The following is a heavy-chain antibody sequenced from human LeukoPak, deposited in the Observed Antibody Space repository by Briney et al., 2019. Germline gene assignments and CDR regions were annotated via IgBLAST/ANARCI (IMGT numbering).Heavy chain of an antibody. J-gene: IGHJ4*02. D-gene: IGHD1-14*01. CDR2: IDQHGGEK. Sequence: GGSLRLSCAASGFTFSSYSMNWVRQAPGKGLEWVANIDQHGGEKHFGDSVKGRFSISRDNAKNSVFLEMNSLRVEDTAVYYCARGTNTYPGTDYWGQGTLVTVSS. CDR1: GFTFSSYS. V-gene: IGHV3-7*01. CDR3: ARGTNTYPGTDY.